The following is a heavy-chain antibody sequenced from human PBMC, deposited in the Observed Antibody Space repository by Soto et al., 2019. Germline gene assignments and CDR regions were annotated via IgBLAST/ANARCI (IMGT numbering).Heavy chain of an antibody. CDR3: TRDWQSGTPSYFDS. Sequence: EVQLLESGGGLVQPGGSLRLSCAASGFTFSSYAMGWVRQAPGKGLEWVSSLSNAASSTYYAASVKGRFTISIDNSKNTLYLQMGSLRAEDTAVYYCTRDWQSGTPSYFDSVGQGSLVSVAS. V-gene: IGHV3-23*01. D-gene: IGHD1-7*01. CDR1: GFTFSSYA. J-gene: IGHJ4*02. CDR2: LSNAASST.